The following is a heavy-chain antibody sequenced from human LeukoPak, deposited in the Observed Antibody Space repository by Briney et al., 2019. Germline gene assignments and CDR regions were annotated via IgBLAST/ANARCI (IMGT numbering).Heavy chain of an antibody. D-gene: IGHD5-12*01. CDR1: GGTFSSYA. CDR3: ARDGYESRGYYYYYMDV. V-gene: IGHV1-69*05. CDR2: IIPIFGTA. Sequence: GSSVKVSCKASGGTFSSYAISWARQAPGQGLEWMGGIIPIFGTANYAQKFQGRVTITTDESTSTAYMELSSLRSEDTAVYYCARDGYESRGYYYYYMDVWGKGTTVTVSS. J-gene: IGHJ6*03.